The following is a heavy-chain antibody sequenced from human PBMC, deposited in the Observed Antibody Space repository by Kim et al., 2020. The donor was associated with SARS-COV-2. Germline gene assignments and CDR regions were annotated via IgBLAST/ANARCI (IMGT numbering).Heavy chain of an antibody. J-gene: IGHJ6*02. V-gene: IGHV3-30-3*01. CDR3: ARAGYGNYYYGMDV. CDR2: ISYDGSNK. CDR1: GFTFSSYA. Sequence: GGSLRLSCAASGFTFSSYAMHWVRQAPGKGLEWVAVISYDGSNKYYADSVKGRFTISRDNSKNTLYLQMNSLRAEDTAVYYCARAGYGNYYYGMDVWGQGTPVTVSS. D-gene: IGHD5-18*01.